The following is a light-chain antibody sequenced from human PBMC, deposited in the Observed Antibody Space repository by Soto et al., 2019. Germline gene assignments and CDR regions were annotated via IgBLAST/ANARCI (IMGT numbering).Light chain of an antibody. V-gene: IGLV2-11*01. Sequence: QSALTQPRSVSGSPGQSVTISCTGTSSDVGGYNYGSWYQQHPGKAPKLMIYDVSKRPSGVPDRFSGSKSGNTASLTISGLQAEDEADYYCCSYAGSYTEVFGGGTKLTVL. CDR3: CSYAGSYTEV. J-gene: IGLJ2*01. CDR1: SSDVGGYNY. CDR2: DVS.